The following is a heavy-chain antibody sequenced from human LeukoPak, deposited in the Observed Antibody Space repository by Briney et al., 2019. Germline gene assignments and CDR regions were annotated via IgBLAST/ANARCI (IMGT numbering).Heavy chain of an antibody. J-gene: IGHJ6*02. CDR1: GGTFSSYG. Sequence: SVKVSCKASGGTFSSYGISWVRQAPGQGLEWMGGIIPIFGTANYAQKFQGRVTITADESTGTAYMELSSLRSEDTAVYYCARLDEYSSSSRYYGMDVWGQGTTVTVSS. D-gene: IGHD6-6*01. CDR3: ARLDEYSSSSRYYGMDV. CDR2: IIPIFGTA. V-gene: IGHV1-69*13.